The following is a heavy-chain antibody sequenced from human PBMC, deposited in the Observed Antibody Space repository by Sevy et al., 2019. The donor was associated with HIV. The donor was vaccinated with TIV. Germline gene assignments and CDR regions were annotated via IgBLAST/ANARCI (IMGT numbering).Heavy chain of an antibody. CDR1: GYTFTSYG. D-gene: IGHD3-3*01. Sequence: ASVKVSCKASGYTFTSYGISWVRQAPGQGLEWMGWISAYNGNTNYAQKLQGRVTMTTDTSTSTAYKELRSLRSDDTAVYYCAREPYYDFWSGYPHGFYYYGMDVWGQGTTVTVSS. CDR2: ISAYNGNT. J-gene: IGHJ6*02. V-gene: IGHV1-18*01. CDR3: AREPYYDFWSGYPHGFYYYGMDV.